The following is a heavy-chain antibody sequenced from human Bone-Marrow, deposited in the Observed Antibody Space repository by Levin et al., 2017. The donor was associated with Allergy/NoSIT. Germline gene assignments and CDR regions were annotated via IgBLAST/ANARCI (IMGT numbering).Heavy chain of an antibody. CDR3: ARDRFEFGDYDDIRALDY. CDR1: GFTFSSYD. CDR2: ISNDGTTK. D-gene: IGHD4-17*01. J-gene: IGHJ4*02. Sequence: GESLKISCAASGFTFSSYDLHWVRQAPGKGLEWVAVISNDGTTKYYAESVKGRFTISRDKSTNTLYLQMNSLRAEDTAVYFCARDRFEFGDYDDIRALDYWGQGTLVTVSS. V-gene: IGHV3-33*01.